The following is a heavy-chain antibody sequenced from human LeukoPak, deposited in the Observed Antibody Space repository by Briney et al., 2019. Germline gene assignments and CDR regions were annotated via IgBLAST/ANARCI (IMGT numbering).Heavy chain of an antibody. CDR1: GFTVNNAW. Sequence: GSLRLSCAAFGFTVNNAWMSWVRQGPGKGLEWIGEVNLQGSTNYNPSLMRRVAISVDTSANHVSLQLTSVTAADTAVYYCAREGGPYRPLDYSGKGTLVTVSS. CDR2: VNLQGST. V-gene: IGHV4-4*02. J-gene: IGHJ4*02. CDR3: AREGGPYRPLDY.